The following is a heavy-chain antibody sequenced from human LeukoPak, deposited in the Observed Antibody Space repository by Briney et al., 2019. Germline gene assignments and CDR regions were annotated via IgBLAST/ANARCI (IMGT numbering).Heavy chain of an antibody. V-gene: IGHV4-34*01. J-gene: IGHJ4*02. D-gene: IGHD1-26*01. CDR1: GVSFSDYY. Sequence: PSETLSLTCAVYGVSFSDYYWSWIRQPPGKGLEWIGEIQQSVYTNYNPSLKSRVTISVDTSKNQLSLKLSSVTAADTAVYYCARGYSRVLIDDWGQGILVTVSS. CDR2: IQQSVYT. CDR3: ARGYSRVLIDD.